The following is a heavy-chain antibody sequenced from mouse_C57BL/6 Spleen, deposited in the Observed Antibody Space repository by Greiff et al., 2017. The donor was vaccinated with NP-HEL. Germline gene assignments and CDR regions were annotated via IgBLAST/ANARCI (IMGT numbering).Heavy chain of an antibody. Sequence: VQLQQSGAELARPGASVKLSCKASGYTFTSYGISWVKQRTGQGLEWIGEIYPRSGNTYYNEKFKGKATLTADKSSSTAYMELRSLTSEDSAVYFCARYCTTVVAPDYAMDDWGQGTSVTVSS. D-gene: IGHD1-1*01. V-gene: IGHV1-81*01. CDR1: GYTFTSYG. CDR2: IYPRSGNT. CDR3: ARYCTTVVAPDYAMDD. J-gene: IGHJ4*01.